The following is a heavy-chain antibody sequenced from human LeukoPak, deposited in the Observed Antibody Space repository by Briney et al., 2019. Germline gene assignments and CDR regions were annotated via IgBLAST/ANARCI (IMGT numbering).Heavy chain of an antibody. CDR2: ISWNSGSI. CDR3: AKDYMTTVTTGAFDI. CDR1: GFTFDDYA. V-gene: IGHV3-9*01. D-gene: IGHD4-17*01. Sequence: GGSLRISCAASGFTFDDYAMHWVRQAPGKGLEWVSGISWNSGSIGYADSVKGRFTISRDNAKNSLYLQMNSLRAEDTALYYCAKDYMTTVTTGAFDIWGQGTMVTVSS. J-gene: IGHJ3*02.